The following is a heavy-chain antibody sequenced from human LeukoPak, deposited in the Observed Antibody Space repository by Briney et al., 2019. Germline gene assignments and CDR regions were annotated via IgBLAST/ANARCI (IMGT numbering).Heavy chain of an antibody. CDR2: IYYSGGT. CDR1: GGSISSYY. Sequence: SETLSLTCTVSGGSISSYYWSWIRQPPGKGLEWIGYIYYSGGTNYNPSLKSRVTISVDTSKNQFSLKLSSVTAADTAVYYCARRRDRDYYGMDVWGQGTTVSVSS. V-gene: IGHV4-59*08. D-gene: IGHD1-14*01. CDR3: ARRRDRDYYGMDV. J-gene: IGHJ6*02.